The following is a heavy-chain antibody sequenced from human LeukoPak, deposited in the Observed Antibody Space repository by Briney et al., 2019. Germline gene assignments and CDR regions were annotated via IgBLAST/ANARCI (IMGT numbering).Heavy chain of an antibody. Sequence: GGSLRLSCSASGFTFSSYAMHWVRQAPGKGLEYVSAISSNGGSTYYADSVKGRFTISRDNSKNTLYLQMSSLRAEDTAVYYCVNGYYDSSGYYFDYWGQGTLVTVSS. CDR3: VNGYYDSSGYYFDY. V-gene: IGHV3-64D*09. J-gene: IGHJ4*02. CDR1: GFTFSSYA. D-gene: IGHD3-22*01. CDR2: ISSNGGST.